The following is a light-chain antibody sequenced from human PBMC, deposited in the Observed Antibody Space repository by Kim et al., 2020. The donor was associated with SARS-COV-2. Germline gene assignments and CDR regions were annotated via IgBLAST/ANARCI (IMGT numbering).Light chain of an antibody. CDR3: QQYYNWPRT. V-gene: IGKV3D-15*01. Sequence: VAPGERVTLSCRASQYISSNLAWYQHKPGQAPRLLIHGASTRATGIPARFSGSGSGTDFTLTISSLQSEDFAVYYCQQYYNWPRTFGQGTKVDIK. CDR2: GAS. CDR1: QYISSN. J-gene: IGKJ1*01.